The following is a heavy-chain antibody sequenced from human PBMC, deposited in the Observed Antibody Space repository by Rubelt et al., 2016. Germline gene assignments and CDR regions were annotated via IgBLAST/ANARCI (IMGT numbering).Heavy chain of an antibody. V-gene: IGHV3-43*01. CDR2: ISWDGGST. J-gene: IGHJ6*02. CDR1: GFTFDDYT. D-gene: IGHD6-13*01. CDR3: AKDNSAARTADYYYGMDV. Sequence: EVQLVESGGVVVQPGGSLRLSCAASGFTFDDYTMHWVRQAPGKGLEWVSLISWDGGSTYYADSVKGRFTISRDNSKNSLYLQMNSLRTGDTALDYCAKDNSAARTADYYYGMDVWGQGTTVTVSS.